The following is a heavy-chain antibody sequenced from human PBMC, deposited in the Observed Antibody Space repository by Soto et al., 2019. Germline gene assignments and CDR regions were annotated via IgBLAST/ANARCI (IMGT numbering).Heavy chain of an antibody. CDR2: IHPSGKT. V-gene: IGHV4-4*07. CDR3: ARALADYSYHMDV. Sequence: SETLSLTCSVSGVSVSSDYWNWVRQPAGKGLEWIGRIHPSGKTNYNPSLESRIPMSVDTSKNQFSLILNSVTAADTAVYFCARALADYSYHMDVWGQGTTVTVSS. D-gene: IGHD6-19*01. J-gene: IGHJ6*02. CDR1: GVSVSSDY.